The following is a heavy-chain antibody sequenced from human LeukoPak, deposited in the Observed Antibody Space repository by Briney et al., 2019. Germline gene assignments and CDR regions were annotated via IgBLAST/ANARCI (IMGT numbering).Heavy chain of an antibody. CDR2: ISSSSSTI. V-gene: IGHV3-48*01. J-gene: IGHJ6*02. CDR1: GFTFSSYW. CDR3: ARDDPGYYYYYYGMDV. Sequence: PGGSLRLSCAASGFTFSSYWMSWVRQAPGKGLEWVSYISSSSSTIYYADSVKGRFTISRDNAKNSLYLQMNGLRAEDTAVYYCARDDPGYYYYYYGMDVWGQGTTVTVSS.